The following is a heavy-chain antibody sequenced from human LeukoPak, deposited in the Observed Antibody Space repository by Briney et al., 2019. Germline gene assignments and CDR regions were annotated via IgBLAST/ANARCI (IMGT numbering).Heavy chain of an antibody. J-gene: IGHJ4*02. D-gene: IGHD3-9*01. CDR2: ISAYNGNT. Sequence: ASVKVSCKASGGTFSSYAISWVRQAPGQGLEWMGWISAYNGNTNYAQKLQGRVTMTTDTSTSTAYMELRSLRSDDAAVYYCARGAPPQDWLLYYWGQGTLVTVSS. V-gene: IGHV1-18*01. CDR3: ARGAPPQDWLLYY. CDR1: GGTFSSYA.